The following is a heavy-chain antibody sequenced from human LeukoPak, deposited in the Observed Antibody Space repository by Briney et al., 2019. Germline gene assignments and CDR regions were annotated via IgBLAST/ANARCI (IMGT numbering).Heavy chain of an antibody. D-gene: IGHD5-12*01. V-gene: IGHV3-11*01. CDR3: AKEGGDIVATIHVDY. CDR2: ISSSGSTI. Sequence: GGSLRLSCAASGFTFSDYYMSWIRQAPGKGLEWVSYISSSGSTIYYADSVKGRFTISRDNAKNSLYLQMNSLRAEDTAVYYCAKEGGDIVATIHVDYWGQGTLVTVSS. J-gene: IGHJ4*02. CDR1: GFTFSDYY.